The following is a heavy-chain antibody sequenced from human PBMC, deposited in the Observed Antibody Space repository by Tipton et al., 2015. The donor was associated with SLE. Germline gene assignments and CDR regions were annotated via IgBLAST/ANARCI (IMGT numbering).Heavy chain of an antibody. J-gene: IGHJ3*02. D-gene: IGHD1-14*01. CDR2: INHSGST. CDR3: ARDYVRPESLGEAFDI. CDR1: GGSFSGYY. Sequence: TLSLTCAVYGGSFSGYYWSWIRQPPGKGLEWIGEINHSGSTNYNPSLKSRVTISVDTSKNQFSLKLSSVTAADTAVYYCARDYVRPESLGEAFDIWGQGTMVTVSS. V-gene: IGHV4-34*01.